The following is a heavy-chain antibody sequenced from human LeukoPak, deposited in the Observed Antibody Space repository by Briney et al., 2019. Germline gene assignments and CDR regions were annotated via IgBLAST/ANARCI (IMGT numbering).Heavy chain of an antibody. D-gene: IGHD4-23*01. CDR2: ISYDGSNK. CDR3: ARDRTIYGGNTEVNWFDP. J-gene: IGHJ5*02. CDR1: GFSFSTYY. Sequence: GGSLRLSCAASGFSFSTYYVNWVRQAPGKGLEWVAVISYDGSNKYYADSVKGRFTISRDNSKNTLYLQMNSLRAEDTAVYYCARDRTIYGGNTEVNWFDPWGQGTLVTVSS. V-gene: IGHV3-30-3*01.